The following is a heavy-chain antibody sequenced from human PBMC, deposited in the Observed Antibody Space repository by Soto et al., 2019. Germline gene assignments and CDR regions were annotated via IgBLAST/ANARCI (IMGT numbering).Heavy chain of an antibody. V-gene: IGHV2-5*01. CDR1: GFSLSTSGVG. Sequence: QITLKESGPTLVKPTQTLTLTCTFSGFSLSTSGVGVGWIRQPPGKALEWLVVVHWNDDDHYSPSLKSRLALTKDTSKNMVVLTMTNMDPVDTATYYCAHRIVGAGLDIWGHGTMVTVSS. CDR2: VHWNDDD. CDR3: AHRIVGAGLDI. D-gene: IGHD3-10*01. J-gene: IGHJ3*02.